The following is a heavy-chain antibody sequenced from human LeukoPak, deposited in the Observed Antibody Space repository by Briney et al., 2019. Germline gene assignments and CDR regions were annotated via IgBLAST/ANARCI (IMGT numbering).Heavy chain of an antibody. CDR2: IYTSGST. CDR3: ARASLQYYYGSGSYYYFDY. CDR1: GGSISSYY. V-gene: IGHV4-4*07. Sequence: SETLSLTCTVSGGSISSYYWSWIRQPAGKGLEWIGRIYTSGSTNYNPSLKSRVTMSVDTSKNQFSLKLSSVTAADTAVYYCARASLQYYYGSGSYYYFDYWGQGTLVTVSS. D-gene: IGHD3-10*01. J-gene: IGHJ4*02.